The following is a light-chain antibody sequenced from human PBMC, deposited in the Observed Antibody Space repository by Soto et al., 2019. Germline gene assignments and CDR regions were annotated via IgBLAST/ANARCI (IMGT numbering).Light chain of an antibody. CDR3: QQYETSLPWT. Sequence: EIVLTQSPGTLSLFPGERATLSCRASQSVRSSYLVWYQQKPGQAPRLLIYGVSSRATGIPDRFSGSGSGTDFTLSISRREPEDFAVYYCQQYETSLPWTFGQGTKVEIK. J-gene: IGKJ1*01. V-gene: IGKV3-20*01. CDR2: GVS. CDR1: QSVRSSY.